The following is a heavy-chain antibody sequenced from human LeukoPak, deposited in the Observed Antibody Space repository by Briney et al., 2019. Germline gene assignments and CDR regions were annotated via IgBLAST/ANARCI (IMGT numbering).Heavy chain of an antibody. CDR1: GYSFTSYW. CDR3: ARQASTNQYCSSTSCPYYFDY. D-gene: IGHD2-2*01. V-gene: IGHV5-51*01. J-gene: IGHJ4*02. CDR2: IYPVGSDT. Sequence: GESLKISCKGSGYSFTSYWIGWVRQMPGKGLEWMGIIYPVGSDTRDSPSLQGQVTISADTSISTAYLQSSSLKASDTAMYYCARQASTNQYCSSTSCPYYFDYWGQGTLVTVSS.